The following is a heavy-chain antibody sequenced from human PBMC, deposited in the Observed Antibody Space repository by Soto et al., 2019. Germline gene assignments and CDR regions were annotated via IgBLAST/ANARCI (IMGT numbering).Heavy chain of an antibody. Sequence: ASVKVSCKVSGYTLTELSMHWVRQAPGKGLEWMGGFDPEDGETIYAQKFQGRVTMTEDTSTDTAYMELSSLRSEDTAVYYCATGGYYYDSSGSSLDWGQGTLVTVSS. CDR2: FDPEDGET. D-gene: IGHD3-22*01. V-gene: IGHV1-24*01. CDR3: ATGGYYYDSSGSSLD. J-gene: IGHJ4*02. CDR1: GYTLTELS.